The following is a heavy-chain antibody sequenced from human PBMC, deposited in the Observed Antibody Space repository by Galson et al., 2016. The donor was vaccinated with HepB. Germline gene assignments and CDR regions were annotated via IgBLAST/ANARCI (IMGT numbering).Heavy chain of an antibody. CDR1: GFTVSTYW. CDR3: ASSVRGSGSPPGGY. Sequence: SLRLSGAASGFTVSTYWMHWVRQAPGKGLVWVSRINSDGSSTGFADSVKGRFTISRDNAKSTLYLQMNSLRAEDTAVYYCASSVRGSGSPPGGYWGQGTLVTVSS. V-gene: IGHV3-74*01. D-gene: IGHD3-10*01. J-gene: IGHJ4*02. CDR2: INSDGSST.